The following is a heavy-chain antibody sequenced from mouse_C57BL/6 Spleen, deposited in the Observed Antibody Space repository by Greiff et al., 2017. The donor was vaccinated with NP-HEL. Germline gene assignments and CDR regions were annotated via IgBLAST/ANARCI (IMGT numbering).Heavy chain of an antibody. CDR2: IDPETGGT. CDR1: GYTFTDYE. D-gene: IGHD1-1*01. Sequence: QVQLKQSGAELVRPGASVTLSCKASGYTFTDYEMHWVKQTPVHGLEWIGAIDPETGGTAYNQKFKGKAILTADKSSSTAYMELRSLTSEDSAVYYCTRPQCITTVVARDWFAYWGQGTLVTVSA. V-gene: IGHV1-15*01. CDR3: TRPQCITTVVARDWFAY. J-gene: IGHJ3*01.